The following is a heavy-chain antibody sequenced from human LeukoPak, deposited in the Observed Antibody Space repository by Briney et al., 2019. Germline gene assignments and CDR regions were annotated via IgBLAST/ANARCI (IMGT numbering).Heavy chain of an antibody. CDR3: ARPIPSRSPTPIDYGDPVYYYYYYGMDV. D-gene: IGHD4-17*01. J-gene: IGHJ6*02. CDR1: GYTFTGYY. Sequence: ASVKVSCKASGYTFTGYYMHWVRQAPGQGLEWMGWINPNSGGTNYAQKFQGRVTMTRDTSISTAYMELSRLRSDDTAVYYCARPIPSRSPTPIDYGDPVYYYYYYGMDVWGQGTTVTVSS. V-gene: IGHV1-2*02. CDR2: INPNSGGT.